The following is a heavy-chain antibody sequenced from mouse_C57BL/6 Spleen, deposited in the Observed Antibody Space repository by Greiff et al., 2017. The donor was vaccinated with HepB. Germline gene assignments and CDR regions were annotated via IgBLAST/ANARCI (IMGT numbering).Heavy chain of an antibody. J-gene: IGHJ4*01. CDR3: ANGGNYYAMDY. Sequence: EVKLMESGGGLVKPGGSLKLSCAASGFTFSDYGMHWVRQAPEKGLEWVAYISSGSSTIYYADTVKGRFTISRDNAKNTLFLQMTSLRSEDTAMYYCANGGNYYAMDYWGQGTSVTVSS. CDR1: GFTFSDYG. V-gene: IGHV5-17*01. D-gene: IGHD1-1*02. CDR2: ISSGSSTI.